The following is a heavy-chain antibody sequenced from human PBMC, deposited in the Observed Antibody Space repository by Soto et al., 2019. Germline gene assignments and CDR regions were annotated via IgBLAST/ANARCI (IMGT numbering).Heavy chain of an antibody. CDR3: ARDWGYCSSSSCREPAFDV. J-gene: IGHJ3*01. V-gene: IGHV4-30-2*01. CDR2: VYQSGST. D-gene: IGHD2-2*01. CDR1: SGSVSSGGFS. Sequence: QLQLQESASGLVRPSQTLSLTCAVSSGSVSSGGFSWNWIRQPPGKGLEWIGYVYQSGSTYYNPSLKGRVSISLDSSKNQFSLTLKSVTAADTAVYYCARDWGYCSSSSCREPAFDVWGQGTMVTVSS.